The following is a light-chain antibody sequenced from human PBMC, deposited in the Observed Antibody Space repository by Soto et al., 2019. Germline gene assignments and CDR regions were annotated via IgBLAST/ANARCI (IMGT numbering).Light chain of an antibody. V-gene: IGKV3-20*01. CDR1: QSISSSY. Sequence: EIVLTQSPGTLSLSPGKRATLSCRASQSISSSYLAWYQQRPGQAPRLLIYGASSRATGIPDRFSGSGSGADFTLTINRLEPEDFAVYYCQQFETFGGGTKVDIK. CDR2: GAS. CDR3: QQFET. J-gene: IGKJ4*01.